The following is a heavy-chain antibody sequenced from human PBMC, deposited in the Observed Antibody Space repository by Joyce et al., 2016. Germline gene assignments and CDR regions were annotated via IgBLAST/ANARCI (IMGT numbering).Heavy chain of an antibody. CDR3: ARSQWLAPLMY. CDR1: GGPFRCFF. CDR2: INNSGVT. J-gene: IGHJ4*02. Sequence: QVQLQQWGAGLLKPSETLSLTCAVSGGPFRCFFWTWVRQPPGKGLEWIGDINNSGVTNYNPYLKTRVTFSVDTSKNQFSLKLTSLSAADTAVYYCARSQWLAPLMYWGQGTPVTVSS. V-gene: IGHV4-34*01. D-gene: IGHD6-19*01.